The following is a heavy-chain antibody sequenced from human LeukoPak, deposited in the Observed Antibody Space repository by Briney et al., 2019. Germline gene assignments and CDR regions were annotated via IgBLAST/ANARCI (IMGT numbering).Heavy chain of an antibody. CDR2: IYLGDSDT. V-gene: IGHV5-51*01. Sequence: GESLKISCKGSGYSFTTYWIGWVRQMPGKGLEWMGIIYLGDSDTRYSPSFQGQVTISADKSISTAYLQRSSLKASDTAMYYCARPVGVNAFDIWGQGTMVTVSS. J-gene: IGHJ3*02. CDR3: ARPVGVNAFDI. CDR1: GYSFTTYW. D-gene: IGHD1-26*01.